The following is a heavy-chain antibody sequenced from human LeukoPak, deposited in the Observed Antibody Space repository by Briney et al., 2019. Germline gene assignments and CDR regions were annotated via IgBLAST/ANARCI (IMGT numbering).Heavy chain of an antibody. D-gene: IGHD1-26*01. CDR2: ITSSSSYI. CDR3: ARDPYSGRYGDYYYYYMDV. J-gene: IGHJ6*03. CDR1: GFTFSSYN. V-gene: IGHV3-21*01. Sequence: GGSLRLSCAASGFTFSSYNMNWVRQAPGKGLEGVSSITSSSSYIYYADSVKGRFTISTDNAKNSLYLQMNSLRAQDTAVYYCARDPYSGRYGDYYYYYMDVWGKGTTVTISS.